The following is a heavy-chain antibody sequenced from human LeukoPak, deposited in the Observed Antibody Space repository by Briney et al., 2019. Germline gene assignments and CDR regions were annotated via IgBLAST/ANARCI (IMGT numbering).Heavy chain of an antibody. V-gene: IGHV3-11*04. CDR3: ARSSSYFTYFDL. CDR1: GITLRDYY. Sequence: GGSLRLSCVAPGITLRDYYMSWIRQAPGKGLEWISYMSSTGNTIYYAESVKGRFTVSRDSANNSMSLQMTSLRAEDSAVYYCARSSSYFTYFDLWGRDTLVTVSS. CDR2: MSSTGNTI. D-gene: IGHD2/OR15-2a*01. J-gene: IGHJ2*01.